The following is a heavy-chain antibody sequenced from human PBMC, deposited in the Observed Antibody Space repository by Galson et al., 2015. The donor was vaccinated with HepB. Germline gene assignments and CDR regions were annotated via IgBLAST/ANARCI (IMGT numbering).Heavy chain of an antibody. CDR3: AKDHLRSIVVPGTDPYNWFDP. J-gene: IGHJ5*02. D-gene: IGHD6-19*01. V-gene: IGHV3-30*02. CDR1: GFTFSNYG. CDR2: LRYDGSNT. Sequence: SLRLSCAASGFTFSNYGMHWVRQAPGKGLEWVAFLRYDGSNTFYSDSVRGRFTISRDNSKSTLYLQMNTLRVEDTAVYFCAKDHLRSIVVPGTDPYNWFDPWGQGTLVTVSS.